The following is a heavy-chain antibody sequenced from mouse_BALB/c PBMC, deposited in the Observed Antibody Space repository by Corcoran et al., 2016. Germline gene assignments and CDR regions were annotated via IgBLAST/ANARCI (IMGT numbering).Heavy chain of an antibody. CDR3: ATLLRPFDY. CDR1: GYSITSGYY. V-gene: IGHV3-6*02. Sequence: DVQLQESGPGLVKPSQSLSLTCSVTGYSITSGYYWNWIRQFPGNKLEWMGYISYDGSNNYNPSLKNRISITRDTSKNQFFLKLNSVTTEATATYYCATLLRPFDYWGQGTTLTVSS. D-gene: IGHD1-2*01. CDR2: ISYDGSN. J-gene: IGHJ2*01.